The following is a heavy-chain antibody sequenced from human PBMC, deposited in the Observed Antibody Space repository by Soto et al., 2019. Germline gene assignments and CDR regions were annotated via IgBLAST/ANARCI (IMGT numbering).Heavy chain of an antibody. CDR1: GFTFSSYG. CDR2: ISYDGSNT. V-gene: IGHV3-30*18. Sequence: QVQLVESGGGVVQHGRSLRLSCAASGFTFSSYGMHWVRQAPGKGLEWVAVISYDGSNTYYGDTVKGRFTISRDNSKNTLSLQMNSLRAEDTAVYYCAKDGNVYSSGWYAPSLDYWGQGTLVTVSS. D-gene: IGHD6-19*01. CDR3: AKDGNVYSSGWYAPSLDY. J-gene: IGHJ4*02.